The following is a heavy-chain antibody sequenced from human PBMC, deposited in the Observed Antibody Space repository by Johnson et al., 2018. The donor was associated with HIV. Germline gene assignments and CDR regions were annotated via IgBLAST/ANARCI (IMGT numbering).Heavy chain of an antibody. D-gene: IGHD5-24*01. CDR3: AKPAVGDGYKRDAFDI. V-gene: IGHV3-30*18. CDR2: ISYDGSNK. Sequence: QVQLVESGGGVVQPGRSLRVQPGRSLRVSCAASEFTFSSYDIHWVRQAPGKGLEWVAVISYDGSNKYYVDSVKGRLTISRDNSKNTLYLQMNSRRAEDTAVYYCAKPAVGDGYKRDAFDIWGQGTMVTVSS. J-gene: IGHJ3*02. CDR1: EFTFSSYD.